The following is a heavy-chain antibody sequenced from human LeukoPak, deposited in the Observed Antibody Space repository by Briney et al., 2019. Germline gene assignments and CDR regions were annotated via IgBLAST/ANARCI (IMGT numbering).Heavy chain of an antibody. CDR3: ATRDAGYEYYFDY. CDR2: IIPNFGTP. CDR1: GGTFSRHA. V-gene: IGHV1-69*13. D-gene: IGHD5-12*01. J-gene: IGHJ4*02. Sequence: GASVKVSCKASGGTFSRHAISWVRQAPGQGLEWMGGIIPNFGTPHLAQNFQDRVTITADESTSTVYMEMRSLTSEDTAIFYCATRDAGYEYYFDYWGQGTLVTVSS.